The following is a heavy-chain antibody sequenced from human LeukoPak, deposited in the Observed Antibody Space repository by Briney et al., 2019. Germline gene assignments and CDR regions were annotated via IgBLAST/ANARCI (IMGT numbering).Heavy chain of an antibody. CDR1: GGSVTNYY. V-gene: IGHV4-59*08. CDR2: LYYSGNT. D-gene: IGHD5-12*01. CDR3: ARLNSGYVYFDY. Sequence: SETLSLTCTASGGSVTNYYWSWIRQPPGKGLEWIAYLYYSGNTNYNPSLKSRVTMSVDTSKNQFSLRLSSVTAADTAVYYCARLNSGYVYFDYWGQGTLVTVSS. J-gene: IGHJ4*02.